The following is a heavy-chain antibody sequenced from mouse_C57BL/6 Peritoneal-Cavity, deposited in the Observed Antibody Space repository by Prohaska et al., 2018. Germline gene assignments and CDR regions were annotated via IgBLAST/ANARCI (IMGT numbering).Heavy chain of an antibody. V-gene: IGHV4-1*01. Sequence: EVKLLQSGGGLVQPGGSLKLSCAASGIDFSRYWMSWVRRAPGKGLEWIGEINPDSSTINYAPSLKDKFIISRDNAKNTLYLQMSKVRSEDTALYYCARQRDYGNYWYFDVWSTGTTVTVSS. J-gene: IGHJ1*03. CDR2: INPDSSTI. CDR3: ARQRDYGNYWYFDV. D-gene: IGHD2-1*01. CDR1: GIDFSRYW.